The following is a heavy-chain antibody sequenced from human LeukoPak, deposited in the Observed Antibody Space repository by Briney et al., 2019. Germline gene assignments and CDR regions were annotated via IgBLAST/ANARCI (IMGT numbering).Heavy chain of an antibody. CDR3: ARETSSGYSYGYYFDY. CDR1: GGSISSYY. J-gene: IGHJ4*02. CDR2: IYTSGST. Sequence: SETLSLTCTVSGGSISSYYWSWIRQPAGKGLEWIGRIYTSGSTNYNPSLKSRVTMSVDTSKNQFSLRLSSVTAADTAVYYCARETSSGYSYGYYFDYWGQGTLVTVSS. V-gene: IGHV4-4*07. D-gene: IGHD5-18*01.